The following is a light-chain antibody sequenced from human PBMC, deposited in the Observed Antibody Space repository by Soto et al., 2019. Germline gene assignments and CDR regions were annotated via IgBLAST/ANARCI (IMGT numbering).Light chain of an antibody. J-gene: IGKJ5*01. Sequence: DIQMTQSPSSVSASVGDRVTITCLSSEDISTWLAWYQQKPGKAPKLLIYAASSLQSGVPSRFSGSGSGTDFTLTISSLQPEDFATYYCQHADSFPLITFGQGTRLE. V-gene: IGKV1-12*01. CDR1: EDISTW. CDR2: AAS. CDR3: QHADSFPLIT.